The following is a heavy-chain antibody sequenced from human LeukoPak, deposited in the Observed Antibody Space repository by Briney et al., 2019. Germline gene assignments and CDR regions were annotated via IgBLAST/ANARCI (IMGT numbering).Heavy chain of an antibody. J-gene: IGHJ4*02. D-gene: IGHD6-13*01. V-gene: IGHV3-21*01. CDR1: GFTFSSYS. CDR2: ISSSSSYI. CDR3: ARDGGLIAAAEDYDY. Sequence: GGSLRLSCAASGFTFSSYSMNWVRQAPGKGLEWASSISSSSSYIYYADSVKGRFTISRDNAKNSLYLQMNSLRAEDTVVYYCARDGGLIAAAEDYDYWGQGTLVTVSS.